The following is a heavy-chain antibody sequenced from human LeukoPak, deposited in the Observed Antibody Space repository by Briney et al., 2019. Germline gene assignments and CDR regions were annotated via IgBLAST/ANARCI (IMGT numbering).Heavy chain of an antibody. CDR2: IDPSDSYT. CDR1: GYSFTSYW. J-gene: IGHJ4*02. V-gene: IGHV5-10-1*01. Sequence: GESLKISCKGSGYSFTSYWISWVRQMPGKGLEWMGRIDPSDSYTNYSPSFQGHVTISADKSISTAYLQWSSLKASDTAMYYRARNPFEYSSSWYRDYWGQGTLVTVSS. CDR3: ARNPFEYSSSWYRDY. D-gene: IGHD6-13*01.